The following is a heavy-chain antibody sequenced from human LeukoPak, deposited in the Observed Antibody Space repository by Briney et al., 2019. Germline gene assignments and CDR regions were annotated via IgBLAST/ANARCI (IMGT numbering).Heavy chain of an antibody. CDR3: AKDRHCSGGSCMDAFDI. V-gene: IGHV3-23*01. Sequence: GGSLRLSCAASGFTFSSYSMNWVRQAPGKGLEWVSGISGSGGSTYYADSVKGRFTISRDNSKNTLYLQIHSLRAEDTAVYYCAKDRHCSGGSCMDAFDIWGQGTMVTVSS. CDR2: ISGSGGST. J-gene: IGHJ3*02. D-gene: IGHD2-15*01. CDR1: GFTFSSYS.